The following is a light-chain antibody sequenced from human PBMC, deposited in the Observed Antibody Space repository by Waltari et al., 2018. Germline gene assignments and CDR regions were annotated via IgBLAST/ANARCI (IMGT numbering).Light chain of an antibody. CDR2: EVS. J-gene: IGLJ1*01. CDR3: CSYAGSSTFSYV. CDR1: SSDVGSYNL. V-gene: IGLV2-23*02. Sequence: QSALTQPASVSGSPGQSITISCTGTSSDVGSYNLVSWYQQHPGKAPKLVIYEVSKRPSGVSNRFSGSKSGNTASLTSSGLQAEDEADYYCCSYAGSSTFSYVFGTGTKVTVL.